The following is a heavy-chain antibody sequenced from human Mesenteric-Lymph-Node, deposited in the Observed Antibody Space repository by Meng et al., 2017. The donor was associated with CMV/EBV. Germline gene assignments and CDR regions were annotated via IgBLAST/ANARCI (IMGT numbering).Heavy chain of an antibody. Sequence: GGSLRLSCTTSGFAVNNNYMNWIRQATGKGLEWVSAMYSGGSPYYADSVKGRFTISRDNSRNTLYLQMNSLRAEDTAVYYCARGNLGMIAIPLDLWGQGTLVTVSS. D-gene: IGHD2-21*01. J-gene: IGHJ5*02. CDR1: GFAVNNNY. CDR3: ARGNLGMIAIPLDL. CDR2: MYSGGSP. V-gene: IGHV3-53*05.